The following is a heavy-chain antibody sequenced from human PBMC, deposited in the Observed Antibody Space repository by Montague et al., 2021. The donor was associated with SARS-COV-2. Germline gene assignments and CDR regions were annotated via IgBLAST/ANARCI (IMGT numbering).Heavy chain of an antibody. CDR1: GDSISSYY. CDR3: ARAQNTCFIANCVNYFDV. Sequence: SETLSLTCEVSGDSISSYYWSWIRQSPGKGLEWIGYVHYTGSSKYTPSLKTRVTLSLDTPKNHFFLKLRSVTAADTAIYYCARAQNTCFIANCVNYFDVWGLGALVTVSS. J-gene: IGHJ4*02. D-gene: IGHD1-1*01. V-gene: IGHV4-59*01. CDR2: VHYTGSS.